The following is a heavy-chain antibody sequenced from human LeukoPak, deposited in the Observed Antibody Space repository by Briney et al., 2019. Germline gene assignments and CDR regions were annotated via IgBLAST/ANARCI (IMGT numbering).Heavy chain of an antibody. J-gene: IGHJ4*02. CDR2: FSYSGST. D-gene: IGHD1-26*01. V-gene: IGHV4-59*01. Sequence: NPSETLSLTCTVSGGSISSYYWSWIRQPPGKGLEWIGYFSYSGSTHYNPSLESRVTISIDTSKNHFSLKLTSVTAADTAVYYCAREVGGTGYYFDYWGQGSLVTVSS. CDR1: GGSISSYY. CDR3: AREVGGTGYYFDY.